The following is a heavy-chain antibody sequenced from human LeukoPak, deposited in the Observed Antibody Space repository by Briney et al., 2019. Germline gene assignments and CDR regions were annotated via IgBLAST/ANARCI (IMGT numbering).Heavy chain of an antibody. Sequence: SVKVSCKASGGTFSSYAISWVRQAPGQGLEWMGRIIPILGIANYAQKFQGRVTITADKSTSTAYMELSSLRSEDTAVYYCARGAYYGGSPGSFDPWGQGTLVTVSS. J-gene: IGHJ5*02. CDR2: IIPILGIA. D-gene: IGHD4-23*01. V-gene: IGHV1-69*04. CDR3: ARGAYYGGSPGSFDP. CDR1: GGTFSSYA.